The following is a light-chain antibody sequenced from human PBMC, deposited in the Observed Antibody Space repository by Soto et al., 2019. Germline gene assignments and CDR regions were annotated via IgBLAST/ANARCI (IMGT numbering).Light chain of an antibody. CDR2: GAS. CDR1: QTVTSN. CDR3: QQYNDWPRT. Sequence: EIVMTQSPVTLSVSPGETANLSCRASQTVTSNLAWYQQKPGRSPRLLLSGASTRATGIPARFSGGGSGTEFTLIISRLQSEDLAVYYCQQYNDWPRTFGQGTKVDIK. J-gene: IGKJ1*01. V-gene: IGKV3-15*01.